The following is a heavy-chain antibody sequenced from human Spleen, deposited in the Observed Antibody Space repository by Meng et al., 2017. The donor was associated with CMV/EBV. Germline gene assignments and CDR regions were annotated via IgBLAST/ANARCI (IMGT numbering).Heavy chain of an antibody. CDR2: INPNRGGT. CDR3: ARSPVHFGVVIRYYGMDV. V-gene: IGHV1-2*02. Sequence: ASVKVSCKASGYSFTGYYMHWVRQAPGQGLEWMGWINPNRGGTNYAQKFQGRVTMTRDTSISTAYMELSRLRSDDTAVYYCARSPVHFGVVIRYYGMDVWGQGTTVTVSS. CDR1: GYSFTGYY. J-gene: IGHJ6*02. D-gene: IGHD3-3*01.